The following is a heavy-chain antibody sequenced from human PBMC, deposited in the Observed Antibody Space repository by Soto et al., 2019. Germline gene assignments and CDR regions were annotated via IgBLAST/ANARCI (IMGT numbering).Heavy chain of an antibody. Sequence: EVQLLESGGGLVHPGGSLRLSCAASGFTFSSYAMSWVRQAPGKGLEWVSAISGSGGSTDYADSVKGRFTISRDNSKNTLYLQMNSLRAEDTAVYYCAKDMRIVVVSAVDYWGQGPLVTVSS. CDR2: ISGSGGST. V-gene: IGHV3-23*01. CDR1: GFTFSSYA. CDR3: AKDMRIVVVSAVDY. D-gene: IGHD2-15*01. J-gene: IGHJ4*02.